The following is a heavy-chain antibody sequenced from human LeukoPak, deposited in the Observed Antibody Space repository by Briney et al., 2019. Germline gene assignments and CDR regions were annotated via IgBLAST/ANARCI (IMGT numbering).Heavy chain of an antibody. CDR1: GFTFNTYS. V-gene: IGHV3-21*06. Sequence: PGGSLRLSCEASGFTFNTYSMNWARQAPGKGLEWVSSIDSSGGYMFYADSVKGRFIISRDNAKDSLYLQMNSLRAEDTAVYYCARGPYPDYWGQGTLVTVSS. CDR2: IDSSGGYM. J-gene: IGHJ4*02. CDR3: ARGPYPDY.